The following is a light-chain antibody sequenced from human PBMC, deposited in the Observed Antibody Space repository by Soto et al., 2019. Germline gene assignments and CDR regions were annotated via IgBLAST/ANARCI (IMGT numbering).Light chain of an antibody. J-gene: IGKJ2*01. CDR1: QSVSSSY. CDR3: QQYGKSAMFT. Sequence: EIVLTQSPGTLSLSPGDRATLSCRASQSVSSSYLAGYQQKPGQAPSLLIYGASNRATGIPDRFSGGGSGTDFTLTISRLEPADFAVYYCQQYGKSAMFTFGQGTKLEIK. V-gene: IGKV3-20*01. CDR2: GAS.